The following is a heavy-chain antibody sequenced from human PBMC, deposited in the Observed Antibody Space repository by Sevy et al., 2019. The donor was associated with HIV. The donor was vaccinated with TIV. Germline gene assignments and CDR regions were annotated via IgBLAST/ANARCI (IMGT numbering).Heavy chain of an antibody. CDR3: ARQKVRAAYYYDTSGRQGKADFDS. V-gene: IGHV4-39*01. CDR1: GGSIGSNSFY. D-gene: IGHD3-22*01. J-gene: IGHJ4*02. CDR2: VSYGGST. Sequence: SETLSLTCTVSGGSIGSNSFYWGWLRQPPGKELEWIGTVSYGGSTYYNPSLRARVTISVDASKKQFSLKLSSDTAAGTAVYYCARQKVRAAYYYDTSGRQGKADFDSWGQGTLVTVSS.